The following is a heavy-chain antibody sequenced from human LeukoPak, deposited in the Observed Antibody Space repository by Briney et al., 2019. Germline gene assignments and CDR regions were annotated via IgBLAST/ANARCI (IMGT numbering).Heavy chain of an antibody. J-gene: IGHJ6*03. CDR2: ISGGDYT. Sequence: GGTLRLSCVASGFTFSDYGMIWVRQAPGKGLEWVSGISGGDYTEHADSVKGRFTISRDHSKNTLYLQMNTLRVEDTALYYCAKSRNFYYYFMEVSGRGTKVTISS. CDR3: AKSRNFYYYFMEV. CDR1: GFTFSDYG. V-gene: IGHV3-23*01.